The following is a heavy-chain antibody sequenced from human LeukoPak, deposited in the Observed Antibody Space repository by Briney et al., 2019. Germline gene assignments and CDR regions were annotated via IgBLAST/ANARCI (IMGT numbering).Heavy chain of an antibody. J-gene: IGHJ4*02. Sequence: GGSLRLSCAASGFTFSSYAMHWVRQAPGKGLEWVAVISYDGSNKYYADSVKGRFTISRDNSKNTLYLQMNSLRAEDTAVYYCARDPRGVVTAILDYWGQGTLVTVSS. CDR1: GFTFSSYA. CDR2: ISYDGSNK. V-gene: IGHV3-30*04. D-gene: IGHD2-21*02. CDR3: ARDPRGVVTAILDY.